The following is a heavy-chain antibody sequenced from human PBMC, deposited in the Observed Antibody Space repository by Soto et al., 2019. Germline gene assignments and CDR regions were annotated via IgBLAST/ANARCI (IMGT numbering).Heavy chain of an antibody. D-gene: IGHD6-6*01. V-gene: IGHV3-33*01. CDR1: GFTFSSYG. Sequence: QVQLVESGGGVVQPGRSLRLSCAASGFTFSSYGMHWVRQAPGKGLEWVAVIWYDGSNKYYADSVKGRFTISRDNSKNTLNLQMNSLRAEDRAGYYGASGRLEYSSSGAHDYWGQGTLVTVPS. CDR2: IWYDGSNK. J-gene: IGHJ4*02. CDR3: ASGRLEYSSSGAHDY.